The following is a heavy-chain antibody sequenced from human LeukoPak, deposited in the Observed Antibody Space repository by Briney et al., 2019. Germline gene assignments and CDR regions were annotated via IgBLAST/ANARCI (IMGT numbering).Heavy chain of an antibody. CDR3: ARGAYDFWYGMDV. CDR1: GGSISSGGYY. J-gene: IGHJ6*02. V-gene: IGHV4-31*03. D-gene: IGHD3-3*01. CDR2: IYYSGST. Sequence: SETLSLTCTVSGGSISSGGYYWSWIRQHPGKGLEWIGYIYYSGSTYYNPSLKSRVTISVDTSKNQFSLKLSSVTAADTAVYYCARGAYDFWYGMDVWGQGTTVTVSS.